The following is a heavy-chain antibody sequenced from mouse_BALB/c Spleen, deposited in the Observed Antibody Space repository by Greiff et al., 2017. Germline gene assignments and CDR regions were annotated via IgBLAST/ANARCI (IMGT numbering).Heavy chain of an antibody. CDR3: ARSEGTMITTHYAMDY. D-gene: IGHD2-4*01. Sequence: VQLQQSGPELVKPGASVKVSCKASGYAFTSYNMYWVKQSHGKSLEWIGYIDPYNGGTSYNQKFKGKATLTVDKSSSTAYMHLNSLTSEDSAVYYCARSEGTMITTHYAMDYWGQGTSVTVSS. CDR2: IDPYNGGT. V-gene: IGHV1S135*01. CDR1: GYAFTSYN. J-gene: IGHJ4*01.